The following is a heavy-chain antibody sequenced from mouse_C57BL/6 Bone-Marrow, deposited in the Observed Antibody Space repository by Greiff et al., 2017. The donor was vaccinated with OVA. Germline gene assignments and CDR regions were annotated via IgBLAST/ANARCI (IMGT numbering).Heavy chain of an antibody. CDR2: ISNGGGST. J-gene: IGHJ2*01. Sequence: EVQVVESGGGLVQPGGSLKLSCAASGFTFSDYYMYWVRQTPEKRLEWVAYISNGGGSTYYPDTVKGRFTISRDNAKNTLYLQMSRLKSEDTAMYYCARHDGYYATLDYWGQGTTLTVSS. V-gene: IGHV5-12*01. CDR1: GFTFSDYY. CDR3: ARHDGYYATLDY. D-gene: IGHD2-3*01.